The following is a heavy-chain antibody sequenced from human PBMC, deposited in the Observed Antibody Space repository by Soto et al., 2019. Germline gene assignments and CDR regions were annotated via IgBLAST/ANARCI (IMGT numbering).Heavy chain of an antibody. V-gene: IGHV3-23*01. Sequence: EVKLLESGGGLVQPGGSLRLSCAASGFTFSSYSMSWVRQAPGKGLEWVSHITGSAGTTYYADSVKGRFTISRDSSRNALYLQMNSMRAEDTALYYCAKCLQVNWNYDALQFWGQGTMVTVSS. D-gene: IGHD1-7*01. CDR3: AKCLQVNWNYDALQF. J-gene: IGHJ3*01. CDR1: GFTFSSYS. CDR2: ITGSAGTT.